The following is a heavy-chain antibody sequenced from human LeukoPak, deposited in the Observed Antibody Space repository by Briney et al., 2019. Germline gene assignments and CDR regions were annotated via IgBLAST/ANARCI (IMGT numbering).Heavy chain of an antibody. CDR2: ISGSGDST. Sequence: PGGSLRLSCAASGFTFSTYAMSWVRQAPRKGLELVSAISGSGDSTYYADSVKGRFTISRDNSKNTLYLQMNSLRAEDTAIYYCAKDGDLPVVVTEGFFDYWGQGSLVTVSA. V-gene: IGHV3-23*01. D-gene: IGHD2-21*02. J-gene: IGHJ4*02. CDR3: AKDGDLPVVVTEGFFDY. CDR1: GFTFSTYA.